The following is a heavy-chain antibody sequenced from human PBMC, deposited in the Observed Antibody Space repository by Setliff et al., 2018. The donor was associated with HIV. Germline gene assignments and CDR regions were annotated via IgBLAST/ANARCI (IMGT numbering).Heavy chain of an antibody. CDR3: AKNDDILTGFAN. V-gene: IGHV3-23*01. J-gene: IGHJ4*02. D-gene: IGHD3-9*01. CDR2: LSGHTMTT. CDR1: GFTFSSHT. Sequence: PGGSLRLSCAASGFTFSSHTMSWVRQAPGKGLEWVSFLSGHTMTTYYAGSVKGRSTISRDVSNNTLYFQMNSLRAEDTAIYFCAKNDDILTGFANWGQGTLVTVSS.